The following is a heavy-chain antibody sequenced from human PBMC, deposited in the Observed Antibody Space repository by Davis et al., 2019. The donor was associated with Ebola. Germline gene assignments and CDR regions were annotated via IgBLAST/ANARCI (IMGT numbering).Heavy chain of an antibody. CDR2: IYYSGST. V-gene: IGHV4-59*08. D-gene: IGHD1-26*01. Sequence: SETLSLTCTVSGGSISSYYWSWIRQPPGKGLEWSGYIYYSGSTNYNPSLKSRVTISVDTSKNQFSLKLSSVTAADTAVYYCARSLGSYYAFMDYWGQGTLVTVSS. CDR1: GGSISSYY. CDR3: ARSLGSYYAFMDY. J-gene: IGHJ4*02.